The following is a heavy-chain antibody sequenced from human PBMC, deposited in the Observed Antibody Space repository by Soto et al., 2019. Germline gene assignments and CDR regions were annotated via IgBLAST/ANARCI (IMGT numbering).Heavy chain of an antibody. CDR3: ARSYYDFWSGYRY. V-gene: IGHV4-31*03. CDR1: GGSISSGGYY. Sequence: PSETLSLTCTVSGGSISSGGYYWSWIRQHPGKGLEWIGYIYYSGSTYYNPSLKSRVTISVDTSKNQFSLKLSSVTAADTAVYYCARSYYDFWSGYRYWGQGTLVTVSS. D-gene: IGHD3-3*01. CDR2: IYYSGST. J-gene: IGHJ4*02.